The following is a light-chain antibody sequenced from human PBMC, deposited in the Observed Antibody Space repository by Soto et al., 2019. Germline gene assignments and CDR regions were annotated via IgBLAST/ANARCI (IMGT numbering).Light chain of an antibody. CDR1: IGDVGGYNY. CDR2: EVT. J-gene: IGLJ2*01. V-gene: IGLV2-8*01. Sequence: QSALTQPPSASGSPGQSVTISCTGTIGDVGGYNYVSWYQQHPGKAPKLMIYEVTKRPSGVPDRFSGSKSGNTASLPVSGLQSEDEADYYCSSYAGSNNLLFGGGTKLTVL. CDR3: SSYAGSNNLL.